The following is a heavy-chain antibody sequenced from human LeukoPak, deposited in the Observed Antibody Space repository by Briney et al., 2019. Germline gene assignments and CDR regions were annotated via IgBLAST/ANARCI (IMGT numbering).Heavy chain of an antibody. V-gene: IGHV4-59*08. CDR2: IYYSGST. D-gene: IGHD3-10*01. CDR1: GGSISSYY. CDR3: ARHFGRSDYYYGMDV. Sequence: PSETLSLTCTVSGGSISSYYWSRIRQPPGKGLEWIGYIYYSGSTNYNPSLKSRVTISVDTSKNQFSLKLRSVTAADTAVYYCARHFGRSDYYYGMDVWGQGTTVTVSS. J-gene: IGHJ6*02.